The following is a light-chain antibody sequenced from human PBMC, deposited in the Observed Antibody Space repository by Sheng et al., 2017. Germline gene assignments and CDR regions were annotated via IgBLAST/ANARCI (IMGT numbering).Light chain of an antibody. V-gene: IGKV1-39*01. J-gene: IGKJ4*01. CDR2: KAS. CDR1: QRISDY. CDR3: QQSYSTPLT. Sequence: DIQMTQSPSSLSASVGDRVTITCRASQRISDYLNWYEQKPGKAPKLLIHKASTLQSGVPSRFSGSGSGTDFTLTISSLQPEDFVTYYCQQSYSTPLTFGGGTKVEIK.